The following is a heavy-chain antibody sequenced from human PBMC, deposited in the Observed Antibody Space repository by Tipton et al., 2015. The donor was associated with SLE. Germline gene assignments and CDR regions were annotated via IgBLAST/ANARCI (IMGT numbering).Heavy chain of an antibody. Sequence: SLRLSCEASGFTVSAYWMTWVRQAPGKGLEWLANTNQDGSVKFYVDSVKGRFIISGDSAKNTLYLQLNSLRDEDTAVYYCVRGAGWLPSPGLTYYFDYWGQGTLVTVSS. J-gene: IGHJ4*02. CDR2: TNQDGSVK. CDR1: GFTVSAYW. V-gene: IGHV3-7*01. D-gene: IGHD5-24*01. CDR3: VRGAGWLPSPGLTYYFDY.